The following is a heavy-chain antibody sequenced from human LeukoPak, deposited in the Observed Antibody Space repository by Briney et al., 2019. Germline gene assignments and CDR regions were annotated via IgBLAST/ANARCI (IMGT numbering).Heavy chain of an antibody. Sequence: GGSLRLSCAASGFTFSSYAMHWVRQAPGKGLEWVAVISYDGSNKYYADSVKGRFTISRDNSKNTLYLQMNSLRAEDTAVYYCARDPGDYSSSWYGWYFDLRGRGTLVTVSS. CDR3: ARDPGDYSSSWYGWYFDL. CDR2: ISYDGSNK. V-gene: IGHV3-30-3*01. D-gene: IGHD6-13*01. J-gene: IGHJ2*01. CDR1: GFTFSSYA.